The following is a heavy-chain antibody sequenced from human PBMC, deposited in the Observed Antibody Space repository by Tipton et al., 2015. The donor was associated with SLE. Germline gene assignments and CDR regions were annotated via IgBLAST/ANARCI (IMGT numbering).Heavy chain of an antibody. D-gene: IGHD5-12*01. J-gene: IGHJ4*02. CDR3: IPRGYSGY. CDR1: GFTFTNAW. CDR2: IKSKADGGTT. V-gene: IGHV3-15*01. Sequence: GSLRPSCTVSGFTFTNAWMSWVRQAPGKGLEWVGRIKSKADGGTTDYVAPVKGRFTMSRDDSKNTLYLQMNSLKTEDTAVYYCIPRGYSGYWGQGTLVTVSS.